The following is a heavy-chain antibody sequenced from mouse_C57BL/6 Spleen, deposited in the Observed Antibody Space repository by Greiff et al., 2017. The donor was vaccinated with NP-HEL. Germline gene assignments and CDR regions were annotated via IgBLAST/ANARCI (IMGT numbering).Heavy chain of an antibody. Sequence: QVQLKESGAELVRPGASVTLSCKASGYTFTDYEMHWVKQTPVHGLEWIGAIDPETGGTAYNQKFKGKAILTADKSSSTAYMELRSLTSEDSAVYYCTLRLYYFDCWGQGTTLPVSS. CDR2: IDPETGGT. V-gene: IGHV1-15*01. J-gene: IGHJ2*01. CDR3: TLRLYYFDC. D-gene: IGHD1-1*01. CDR1: GYTFTDYE.